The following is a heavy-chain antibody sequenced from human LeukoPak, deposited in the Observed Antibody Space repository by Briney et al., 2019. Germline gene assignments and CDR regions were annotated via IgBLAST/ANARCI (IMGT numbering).Heavy chain of an antibody. V-gene: IGHV3-21*01. CDR2: ISSSSSYI. D-gene: IGHD3-3*01. J-gene: IGHJ4*02. CDR1: GFTFSSYS. CDR3: ARDHDFWSGEFDY. Sequence: GGSLRLSCAASGFTFSSYSMNWVRQAPGKGLEWVSSISSSSSYIYYADSVKGRFTISRDNAKSSLYLQMNSLRAEDTAVYYCARDHDFWSGEFDYWGQGTLVTVSS.